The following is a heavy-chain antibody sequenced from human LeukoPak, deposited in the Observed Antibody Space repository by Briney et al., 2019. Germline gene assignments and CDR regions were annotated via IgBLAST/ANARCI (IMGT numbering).Heavy chain of an antibody. D-gene: IGHD1-26*01. CDR2: ISGSGGST. Sequence: PGGSLRLSCAASGFTFSSYGMSWVRQAPGKGLELVSAISGSGGSTYHADSVKGRFTISRDNSKNTLYLQMNSLRAEDTAVYYCARDKRPGIVGATPADYWGQGTLVTVSS. V-gene: IGHV3-23*01. J-gene: IGHJ4*02. CDR1: GFTFSSYG. CDR3: ARDKRPGIVGATPADY.